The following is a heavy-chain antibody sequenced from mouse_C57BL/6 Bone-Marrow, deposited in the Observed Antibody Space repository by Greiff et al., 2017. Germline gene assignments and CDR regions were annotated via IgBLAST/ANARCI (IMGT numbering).Heavy chain of an antibody. J-gene: IGHJ4*01. CDR1: GYSFTGYY. Sequence: DVKLVESGPELVKPGASVKISCKASGYSFTGYYMNWVKQSPEKSLEWIGEINPSTGGTTYNQKFKAKATLTVDKSSSTAYMQLKSLTSEDSAVYYCARRGPYAMDYWGQGTSVTVSS. CDR2: INPSTGGT. CDR3: ARRGPYAMDY. V-gene: IGHV1-42*01.